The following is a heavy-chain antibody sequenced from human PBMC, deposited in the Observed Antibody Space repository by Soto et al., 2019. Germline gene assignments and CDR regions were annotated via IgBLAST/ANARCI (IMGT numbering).Heavy chain of an antibody. J-gene: IGHJ4*02. CDR3: AKGPVVVPAANPLDY. D-gene: IGHD2-2*01. V-gene: IGHV3-23*01. Sequence: EVQLLESGGGLVQPGGSLRLSCAASGFTFSSYAMSWVRQAPGKGLELVSAISGSGGSTYYADSVKGRFTISRDNSMNTLYLQMNSLRAEDTGVYYCAKGPVVVPAANPLDYWGQGTLVTVSS. CDR2: ISGSGGST. CDR1: GFTFSSYA.